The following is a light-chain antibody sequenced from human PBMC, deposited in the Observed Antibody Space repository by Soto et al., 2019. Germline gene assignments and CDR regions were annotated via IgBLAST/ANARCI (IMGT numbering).Light chain of an antibody. CDR3: QKYDSAPFT. CDR1: LGISDY. CDR2: AAS. Sequence: DFQMTQSPSSLSASVGDRATITCRASLGISDYLDWYQQRPGKVPSLLLYAASTLQSGVPARFRGRGSGTDFTLTITSLQPEDVATYFCQKYDSAPFTFGPGTKVDLK. J-gene: IGKJ3*01. V-gene: IGKV1-27*01.